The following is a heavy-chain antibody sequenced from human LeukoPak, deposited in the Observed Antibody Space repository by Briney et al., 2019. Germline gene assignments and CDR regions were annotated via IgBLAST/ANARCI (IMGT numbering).Heavy chain of an antibody. Sequence: GGSLRLSCAASGFTFSTFVMSWVRQAPGKGLEWVSEISESGANTYYADSVKGRFTISRDNTKDALYLQMNSLGAEDTAVYYCAKVSGAITFEGVIVLPDLFFDSWGQGTLVTVSS. CDR1: GFTFSTFV. V-gene: IGHV3-23*01. D-gene: IGHD3-16*02. CDR3: AKVSGAITFEGVIVLPDLFFDS. J-gene: IGHJ4*02. CDR2: ISESGANT.